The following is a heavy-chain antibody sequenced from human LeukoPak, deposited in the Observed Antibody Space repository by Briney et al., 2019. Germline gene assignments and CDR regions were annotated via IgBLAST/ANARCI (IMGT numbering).Heavy chain of an antibody. Sequence: PSETLSLTCTVSGGSISTYYWTWIRQPAGKGLEWIGRIYTSGITDYNPSLKSRVTVSVDTSKNQFSLKLSSVTAADTAVYYCARVACSGGSCCHFDYWGQGTLVTVSS. CDR3: ARVACSGGSCCHFDY. CDR1: GGSISTYY. J-gene: IGHJ4*02. V-gene: IGHV4-4*07. CDR2: IYTSGIT. D-gene: IGHD2-15*01.